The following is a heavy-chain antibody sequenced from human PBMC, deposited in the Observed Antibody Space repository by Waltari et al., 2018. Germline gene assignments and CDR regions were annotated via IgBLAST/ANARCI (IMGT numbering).Heavy chain of an antibody. D-gene: IGHD4-4*01. V-gene: IGHV3-23*03. Sequence: LEWFALIGGGGNGPRYADSVKGRFTISRDNFKNTLSLQMNSLRVEDTAIYYCAKRLRDYSDNNLFDSWGQGTLVTVSS. CDR2: IGGGGNGP. CDR3: AKRLRDYSDNNLFDS. J-gene: IGHJ4*02.